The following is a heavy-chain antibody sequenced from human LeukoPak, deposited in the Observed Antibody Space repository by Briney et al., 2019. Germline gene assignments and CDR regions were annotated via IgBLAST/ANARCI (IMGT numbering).Heavy chain of an antibody. CDR3: ARTGDYVWGSYRYMAFDI. Sequence: SETLSLTCTVSGGSISNYYWSWIRQPPGKGLEWIGYIYYSGSTNYNPSLKSRVTISVDTSKNQFSLKLSSVTAADTAVYYCARTGDYVWGSYRYMAFDIWGQGTMVTVSS. CDR2: IYYSGST. V-gene: IGHV4-59*01. D-gene: IGHD3-16*02. CDR1: GGSISNYY. J-gene: IGHJ3*02.